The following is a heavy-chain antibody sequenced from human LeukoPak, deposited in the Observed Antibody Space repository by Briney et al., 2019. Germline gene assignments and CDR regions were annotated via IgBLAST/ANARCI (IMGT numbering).Heavy chain of an antibody. Sequence: GGSLRLSCAASGFTFSSYAMSWVRRAPGKGLEWVSAISGSGGSTYYTDSVKGRFTISRDNSKNTLYLQMNSLRAEDTAVYYCAKGQSNWNEYYFDYWGQGTLVTVSS. J-gene: IGHJ4*02. CDR1: GFTFSSYA. D-gene: IGHD1-20*01. V-gene: IGHV3-23*01. CDR3: AKGQSNWNEYYFDY. CDR2: ISGSGGST.